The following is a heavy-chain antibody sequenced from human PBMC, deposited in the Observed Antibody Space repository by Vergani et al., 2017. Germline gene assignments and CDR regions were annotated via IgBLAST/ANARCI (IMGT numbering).Heavy chain of an antibody. CDR2: INPSGGST. CDR3: ARAGWSYYYYYYMDV. CDR1: GYTFTSYY. D-gene: IGHD3-3*01. J-gene: IGHJ6*03. V-gene: IGHV1-46*03. Sequence: QVQLVQSGAEVKKPGASVKVSCKASGYTFTSYYMHWVRQAPGQGLEWMGIINPSGGSTSYAQKFQGRVTMTRDTSTSTVYMELNSLRSEDTAVYYCARAGWSYYYYYYMDVWGKGTTVTVSS.